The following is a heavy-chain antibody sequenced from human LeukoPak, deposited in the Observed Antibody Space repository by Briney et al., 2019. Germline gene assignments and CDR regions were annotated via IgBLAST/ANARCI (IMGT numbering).Heavy chain of an antibody. CDR2: IYYSGST. J-gene: IGHJ4*02. CDR1: GGSINNYY. V-gene: IGHV4-59*08. D-gene: IGHD3-10*01. Sequence: PSETLSLTCTVSGGSINNYYWSWIRQPPRKGLEWIGYIYYSGSTNYNPSLKSRVTISVDTSKNQFSLKLNSGTAADTAVYHCVGAPFTSLVWTAHFDNWGQGTLVTVSS. CDR3: VGAPFTSLVWTAHFDN.